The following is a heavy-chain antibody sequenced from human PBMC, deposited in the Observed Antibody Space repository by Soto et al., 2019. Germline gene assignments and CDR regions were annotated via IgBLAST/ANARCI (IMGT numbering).Heavy chain of an antibody. Sequence: ASVKVSCKASGYTFSNYDINWVRQATGQGLEWMGWMNSNSGKTGYAQKFQDRVTMTRDTSVSTAYMEVSSLRPDDTAVYYCAISLISTDNAYDFWGQGNQVTVSS. CDR1: GYTFSNYD. D-gene: IGHD1-1*01. CDR2: MNSNSGKT. J-gene: IGHJ4*02. V-gene: IGHV1-8*01. CDR3: AISLISTDNAYDF.